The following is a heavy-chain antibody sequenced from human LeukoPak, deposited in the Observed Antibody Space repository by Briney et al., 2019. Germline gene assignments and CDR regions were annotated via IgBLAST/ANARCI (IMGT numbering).Heavy chain of an antibody. D-gene: IGHD1-1*01. J-gene: IGHJ5*02. V-gene: IGHV4-34*01. Sequence: PSETLSLTCAVSGGSFSGYLWSWIRPPPGEGLEWIGEINHSGSTNHNPSLKSRVTISVDTSKIQFSLKLSAVTAADTAVYYCARAALNWNPGGNWFDPWGQGTLVTVSS. CDR1: GGSFSGYL. CDR2: INHSGST. CDR3: ARAALNWNPGGNWFDP.